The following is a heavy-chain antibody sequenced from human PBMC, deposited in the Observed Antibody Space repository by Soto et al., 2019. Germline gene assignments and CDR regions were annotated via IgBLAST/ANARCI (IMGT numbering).Heavy chain of an antibody. V-gene: IGHV4-30-2*01. CDR2: IYHSGST. J-gene: IGHJ5*02. Sequence: TLSLNCAVSGGCISSGCYSWSWIGQPPGKGLEWIGYIYHSGSTYYNPSLKSRVTISVDRSKNQFSLKLSSVTAAGTAVYYCASGRGDSYGLISWGQGTLVTVSS. CDR1: GGCISSGCYS. CDR3: ASGRGDSYGLIS. D-gene: IGHD5-18*01.